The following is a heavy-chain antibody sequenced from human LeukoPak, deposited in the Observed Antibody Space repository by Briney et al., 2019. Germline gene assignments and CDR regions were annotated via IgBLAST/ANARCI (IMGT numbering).Heavy chain of an antibody. CDR2: IYWDDDK. V-gene: IGHV2-5*02. D-gene: IGHD1/OR15-1a*01. J-gene: IGHJ4*02. Sequence: ESGPTLVNPTQTLTLTCTFSGFSLYSSGVGVGWIRQPPGKALEWLAVIYWDDDKRYNPSLRSRLTMSKDASKSLVFLVMSNMDPVDTATYYCAHRRPGHLTGWDNSYFDNWGPGTLVTVSS. CDR3: AHRRPGHLTGWDNSYFDN. CDR1: GFSLYSSGVG.